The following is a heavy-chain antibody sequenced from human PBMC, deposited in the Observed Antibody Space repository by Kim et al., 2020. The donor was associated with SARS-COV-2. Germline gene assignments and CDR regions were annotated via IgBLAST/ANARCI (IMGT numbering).Heavy chain of an antibody. Sequence: GGSLRLSCAASGFTFSSYAMSWVRQAPGKGLEWVSVIYSGGSSTYYADSVKGRFTISRDNSKNTLYLQMNSLRAEDTAVYYCARPIFDYGDYVLDYWGREPWSPSPQ. CDR2: IYSGGSST. J-gene: IGHJ4*02. CDR3: ARPIFDYGDYVLDY. D-gene: IGHD4-17*01. V-gene: IGHV3-23*03. CDR1: GFTFSSYA.